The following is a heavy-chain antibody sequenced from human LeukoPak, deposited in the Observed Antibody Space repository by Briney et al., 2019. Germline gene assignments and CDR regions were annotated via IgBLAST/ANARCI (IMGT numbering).Heavy chain of an antibody. D-gene: IGHD3-10*01. J-gene: IGHJ6*03. V-gene: IGHV4-59*12. CDR1: GGSISSYY. CDR3: ARVLMTRGGEYRYMDV. Sequence: SETLSLTCTVSGGSISSYYWSWIRQPPGKGLEWIGYIYYSGSTNYNPSLKSRVTISVDTSKNQFSLKLSSVTAEDTAVYYCARVLMTRGGEYRYMDVWGKGTTVTVSS. CDR2: IYYSGST.